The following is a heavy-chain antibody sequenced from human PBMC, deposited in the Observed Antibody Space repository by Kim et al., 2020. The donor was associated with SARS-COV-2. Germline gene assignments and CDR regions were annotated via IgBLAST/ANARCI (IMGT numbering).Heavy chain of an antibody. J-gene: IGHJ4*02. CDR1: GGSISRYY. CDR2: IYYSGST. Sequence: SETLSLTCTVSGGSISRYYWSWIRQPPGKGLEWIGYIYYSGSTNYNPSLKSRVTISVDTSKNQFSLKLSYVTAADTAVYYCASGSSGWSDYFDYWGQGTLVTVSS. V-gene: IGHV4-59*01. CDR3: ASGSSGWSDYFDY. D-gene: IGHD6-19*01.